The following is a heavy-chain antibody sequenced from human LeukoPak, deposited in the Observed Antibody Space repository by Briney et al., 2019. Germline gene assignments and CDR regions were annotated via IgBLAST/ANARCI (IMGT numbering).Heavy chain of an antibody. Sequence: SVKDSCKASVGTFSSYAISWVRQAPGQGLEWMGGIIPIFGTANYAQKFQGRVTITADESTSTAYMELSSLRSEDTAVYYCAKNKGNDYGDSRFDYWGQGTLVTVSS. V-gene: IGHV1-69*13. CDR1: VGTFSSYA. CDR2: IIPIFGTA. D-gene: IGHD4-17*01. CDR3: AKNKGNDYGDSRFDY. J-gene: IGHJ4*02.